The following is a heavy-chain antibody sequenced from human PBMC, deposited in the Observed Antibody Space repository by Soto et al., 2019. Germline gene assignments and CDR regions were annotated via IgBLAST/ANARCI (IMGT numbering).Heavy chain of an antibody. D-gene: IGHD3-10*01. V-gene: IGHV3-23*01. CDR3: AKGRGGSGSLTPRVDF. J-gene: IGHJ4*02. CDR1: GFTFNNYA. CDR2: ISGGGDTT. Sequence: VQLLESGGGLVQPGGSLRLSCAASGFTFNNYAMTWVRQAPGKGLEWVSAISGGGDTTSYADSVKGRFTVSRDGSKTTVYLQMSSLRAEDTARYYCAKGRGGSGSLTPRVDFWGQGALVTVSS.